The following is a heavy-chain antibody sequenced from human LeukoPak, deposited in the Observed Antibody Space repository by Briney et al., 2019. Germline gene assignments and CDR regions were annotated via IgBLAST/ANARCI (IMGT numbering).Heavy chain of an antibody. CDR3: ASRVDTTLV. CDR2: IRGSGVAT. J-gene: IGHJ4*02. V-gene: IGHV3-23*01. D-gene: IGHD1-1*01. CDR1: GFTVYSYA. Sequence: GGSLRLSCAASGFTVYSYAMSWVRQAPGKGLQWVSAIRGSGVATFYADSVKGRFTISRDNSRNTLYLQMNSLRAEDTAVYFCASRVDTTLVWGQGTLVTVSS.